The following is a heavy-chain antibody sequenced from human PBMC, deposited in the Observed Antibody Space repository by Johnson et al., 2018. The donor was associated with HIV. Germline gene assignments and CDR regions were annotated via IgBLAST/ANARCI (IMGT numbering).Heavy chain of an antibody. D-gene: IGHD3-22*01. Sequence: INSDGSSTSYADSVKGRFTISRDNAKNTLYLQMNSLRAEDTAVYYCAKDLYYYDSSGYFAFDIWGQGTMVTVSS. V-gene: IGHV3-74*01. CDR3: AKDLYYYDSSGYFAFDI. CDR2: INSDGSST. J-gene: IGHJ3*02.